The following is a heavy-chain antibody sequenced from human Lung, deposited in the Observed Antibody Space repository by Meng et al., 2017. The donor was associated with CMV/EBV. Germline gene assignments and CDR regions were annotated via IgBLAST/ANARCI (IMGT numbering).Heavy chain of an antibody. J-gene: IGHJ4*02. CDR1: GFTFSSHW. Sequence: SCAASGFTFSSHWMSWVRQAPGKGLEWVANIKADGSEKYYVGSVKGRFTVSKDNAKNSLYLQMNSLRAEDTAVYYCSGNSGDCWGQGTVVTVSS. D-gene: IGHD3-10*01. CDR3: SGNSGDC. V-gene: IGHV3-7*01. CDR2: IKADGSEK.